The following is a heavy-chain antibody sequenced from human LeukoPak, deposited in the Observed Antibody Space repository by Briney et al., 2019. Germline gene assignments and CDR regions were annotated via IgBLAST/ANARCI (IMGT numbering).Heavy chain of an antibody. CDR1: GFTFSNHA. J-gene: IGHJ4*02. CDR3: AKNVVVKRYIDF. D-gene: IGHD2-15*01. Sequence: GASLRLSCAASGFTFSNHAMSWVRQAPGKGRQWVAVISGGGRTTEYEDFVKGRFTISRDNSKNTLSLQMNSLTVEDTAIYFCAKNVVVKRYIDFWGQGTLVTVSS. CDR2: ISGGGRTT. V-gene: IGHV3-23*01.